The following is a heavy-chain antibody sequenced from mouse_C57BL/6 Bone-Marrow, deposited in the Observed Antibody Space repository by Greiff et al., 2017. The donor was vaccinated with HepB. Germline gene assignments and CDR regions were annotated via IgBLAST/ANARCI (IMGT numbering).Heavy chain of an antibody. Sequence: EVQLQQSGPVLVKPGASVKMSCKASGYTFTDYYMNWVKQSHGKSLEWIGVINPYNGGTSYNQKFKGKATLTVDKSSSTAYTELNSLTSEDSAVYYCALSYYGSRAWFAYWGQGTLVTVSA. J-gene: IGHJ3*01. V-gene: IGHV1-19*01. D-gene: IGHD1-1*01. CDR3: ALSYYGSRAWFAY. CDR2: INPYNGGT. CDR1: GYTFTDYY.